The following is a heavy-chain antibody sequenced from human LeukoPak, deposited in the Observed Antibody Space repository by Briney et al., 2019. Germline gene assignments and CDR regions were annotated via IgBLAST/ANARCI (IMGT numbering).Heavy chain of an antibody. D-gene: IGHD3-3*01. Sequence: PSETLSPTRTLSGGSISSYYWSWIRQPAGKGLEWIGRIYTSGSTNYNPSLKSRVTMSVDTSKTRFSLKLSSVTAADTAVYYCARDRKYYDFWSGYYTGLYYYMDVWGKGTTVTVSS. CDR1: GGSISSYY. CDR2: IYTSGST. CDR3: ARDRKYYDFWSGYYTGLYYYMDV. V-gene: IGHV4-4*07. J-gene: IGHJ6*03.